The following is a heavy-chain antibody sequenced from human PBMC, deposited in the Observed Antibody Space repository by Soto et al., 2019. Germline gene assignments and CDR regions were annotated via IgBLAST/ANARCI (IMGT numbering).Heavy chain of an antibody. CDR2: ISAYNGNT. V-gene: IGHV1-18*01. CDR1: GFTFSSYG. CDR3: ARVPDCISTSCYHWFDP. Sequence: ASVKVSCQASGFTFSSYGISWVRQAPGQRFEWMGWISAYNGNTNYAQKLQGRVTMTTDTSTSTAYMELRSLRSDDTAVYYCARVPDCISTSCYHWFDPWGQGTLVTVSS. D-gene: IGHD2-2*01. J-gene: IGHJ5*02.